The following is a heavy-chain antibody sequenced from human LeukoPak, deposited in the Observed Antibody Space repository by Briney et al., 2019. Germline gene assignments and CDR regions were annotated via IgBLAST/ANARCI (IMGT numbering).Heavy chain of an antibody. J-gene: IGHJ5*01. V-gene: IGHV3-23*01. CDR3: AKDLHDYGNYVGWFDS. CDR1: GFTISNYA. Sequence: GGSLRLSCAASGFTISNYAMDWVRHAPRKGVEWVSAISGSGASAYYADSAQGRFTISRDNSKTTLFLQMNSLRAEDMAVYYCAKDLHDYGNYVGWFDSWGQGTLVTVSS. CDR2: ISGSGASA. D-gene: IGHD4-11*01.